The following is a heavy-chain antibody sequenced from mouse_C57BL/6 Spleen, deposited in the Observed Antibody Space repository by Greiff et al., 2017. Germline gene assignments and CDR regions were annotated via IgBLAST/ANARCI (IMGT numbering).Heavy chain of an antibody. CDR1: GYTFTDYE. Sequence: VKLMESGAELVRPGASVTLSCKASGYTFTDYEMHWVKQTPVHGLEWIGAIDPETGGTAYNQKFKGKAILTADKSSSTAYMELRSLTSEDSAVYYCTRSTTVVAKGFAYWGQGTLVTVSA. J-gene: IGHJ3*01. CDR3: TRSTTVVAKGFAY. CDR2: IDPETGGT. V-gene: IGHV1-15*01. D-gene: IGHD1-1*01.